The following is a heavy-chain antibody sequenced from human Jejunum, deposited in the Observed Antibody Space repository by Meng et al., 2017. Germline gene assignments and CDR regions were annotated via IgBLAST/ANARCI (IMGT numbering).Heavy chain of an antibody. CDR3: ARSGPFSSSSFDS. CDR2: IYYSGST. J-gene: IGHJ4*02. D-gene: IGHD6-19*01. Sequence: SETLSLTCTVSAGSISGYFWNWNRQFPGKGLEWMGYIYYSGSTYYNPSLKSRVTISLDKSKNQFSLKLNSVTAADTAVYYCARSGPFSSSSFDSWGQGTQVTVSS. CDR1: AGSISGYF. V-gene: IGHV4-59*01.